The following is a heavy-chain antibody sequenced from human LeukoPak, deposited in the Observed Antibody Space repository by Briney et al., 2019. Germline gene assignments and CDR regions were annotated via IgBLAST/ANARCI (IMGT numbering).Heavy chain of an antibody. Sequence: GGSLRLSCAASGFTFSKYWMLCFRQAPGKGLESVSRINTDGTVTTYADSVKGRFTVSRDNADNTMFLQMNSVRDEDTAVYYCATKQWLAPPPDSWGQGTPVTVSS. CDR3: ATKQWLAPPPDS. V-gene: IGHV3-74*01. CDR2: INTDGTVT. D-gene: IGHD6-19*01. J-gene: IGHJ4*02. CDR1: GFTFSKYW.